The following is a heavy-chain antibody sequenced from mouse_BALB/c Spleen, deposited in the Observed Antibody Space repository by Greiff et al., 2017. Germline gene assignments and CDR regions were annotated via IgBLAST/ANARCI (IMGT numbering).Heavy chain of an antibody. CDR1: GFTFSSYA. J-gene: IGHJ4*01. CDR3: ARGSTKSATNYAMDY. D-gene: IGHD2-4*01. V-gene: IGHV5-6-5*01. CDR2: ISSGGST. Sequence: EVMLVESGGGLVKPGGSLKLSCAASGFTFSSYAMSWVRQTPEKRLEWVASISSGGSTSYPDSVKGRFTISRDNTRNILDLQKSSLKSEDTAMYYCARGSTKSATNYAMDYWGQGTSVTVSS.